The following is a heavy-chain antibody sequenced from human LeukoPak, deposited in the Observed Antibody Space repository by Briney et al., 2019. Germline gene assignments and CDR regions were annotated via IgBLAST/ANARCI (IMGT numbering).Heavy chain of an antibody. CDR3: AKDVEMDSSGR. D-gene: IGHD3-22*01. CDR2: ISWNSGSI. J-gene: IGHJ4*02. V-gene: IGHV3-9*01. CDR1: GFTFYDYA. Sequence: GGSLRLSCAASGFTFYDYAMHWVRQAPGKGLEWVSGISWNSGSIGYADSVKGRFTISRDNAKNSLYLQMNSLRAEDTTLYYCAKDVEMDSSGRWGQGTLVTVSS.